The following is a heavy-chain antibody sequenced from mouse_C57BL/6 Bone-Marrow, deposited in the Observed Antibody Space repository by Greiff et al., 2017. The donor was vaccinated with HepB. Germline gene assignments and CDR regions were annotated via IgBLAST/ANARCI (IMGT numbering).Heavy chain of an antibody. J-gene: IGHJ4*01. CDR3: AGPYYYGSSHYAMDY. CDR2: INPGSGGT. CDR1: GYAFTNYL. V-gene: IGHV1-54*01. Sequence: VQVVESGAELVRPGTSVKVSCKASGYAFTNYLIEWVKQRPGQGLEWIGVINPGSGGTNYNEKFKGKATLTADKSSSTAYMQLSSLTSEDSAVYFCAGPYYYGSSHYAMDYWGQGTSVTVSS. D-gene: IGHD1-1*01.